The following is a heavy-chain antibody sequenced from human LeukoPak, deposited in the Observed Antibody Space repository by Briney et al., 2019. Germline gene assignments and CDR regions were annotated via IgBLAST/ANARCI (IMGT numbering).Heavy chain of an antibody. V-gene: IGHV5-51*01. CDR2: IYPGDSDT. CDR3: AGRGSSQMNYYGMDV. D-gene: IGHD6-13*01. Sequence: GESLKISCKGSGYSFTSYWIGWVRQMPGKGLEWMGIIYPGDSDTRYSPSFQGQVTISADKSISTAYLQWSSLKASDTAMYYCAGRGSSQMNYYGMDVWGQGTTVTVSS. J-gene: IGHJ6*02. CDR1: GYSFTSYW.